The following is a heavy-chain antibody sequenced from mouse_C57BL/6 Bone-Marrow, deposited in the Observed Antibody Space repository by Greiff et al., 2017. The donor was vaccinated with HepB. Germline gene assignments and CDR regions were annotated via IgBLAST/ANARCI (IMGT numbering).Heavy chain of an antibody. V-gene: IGHV1-42*01. CDR3: ARWRSYGAMDY. Sequence: EVQLQESGPELVKPGASVKISCKASGYSFTGYYMNWVKQSPEKSLEWIGEINPSTGGTTYNQKFKAKATLTVDKSSSTAYMQLKSLTSEDSAVYYCARWRSYGAMDYWGQGTSVTVSS. J-gene: IGHJ4*01. CDR1: GYSFTGYY. CDR2: INPSTGGT. D-gene: IGHD1-1*01.